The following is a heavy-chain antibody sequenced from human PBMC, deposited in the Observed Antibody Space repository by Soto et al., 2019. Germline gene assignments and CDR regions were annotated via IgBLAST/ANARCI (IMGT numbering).Heavy chain of an antibody. CDR2: IYPGDSDT. D-gene: IGHD6-6*01. CDR3: ARPGYSSSPVLF. V-gene: IGHV5-51*01. Sequence: PVESLTISCKGSGYSFTSYWIVWVLQMPGKGLEWMGIIYPGDSDTRYSPSFQGQVTISADKSISTAYLQWSSLKASDTAMYYCARPGYSSSPVLFWGQGTMVTVSS. J-gene: IGHJ4*02. CDR1: GYSFTSYW.